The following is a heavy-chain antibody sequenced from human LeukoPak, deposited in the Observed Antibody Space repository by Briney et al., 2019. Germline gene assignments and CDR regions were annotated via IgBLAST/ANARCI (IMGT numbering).Heavy chain of an antibody. V-gene: IGHV3-66*03. CDR2: IYSDNT. CDR3: AKDRPGYYGSGSYPDY. D-gene: IGHD3-10*01. Sequence: GGSLRLSCAASGFTVSSNYMSWVRQAPGKGLEWVSVIYSDNTHYSDSVKGRFTISRDNSKNTLHLQMNSLRAEDTAVYYCAKDRPGYYGSGSYPDYWGQGTLVTVSS. CDR1: GFTVSSNY. J-gene: IGHJ4*02.